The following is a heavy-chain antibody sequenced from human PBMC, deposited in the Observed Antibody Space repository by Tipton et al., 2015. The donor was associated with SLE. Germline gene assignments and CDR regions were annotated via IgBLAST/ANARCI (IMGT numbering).Heavy chain of an antibody. Sequence: TLSLTCTVSGGSISSSSYYWGWIRQPPGKGLEWIGSIYYSGSTYYNPSLKSRVTISVDTSKNQFSLQLNSVTPEDTAVYYCARYSGDYYYYGMDVWGQGTTVTVSS. J-gene: IGHJ6*02. CDR3: ARYSGDYYYYGMDV. CDR2: IYYSGST. V-gene: IGHV4-39*07. D-gene: IGHD3-10*01. CDR1: GGSISSSSYY.